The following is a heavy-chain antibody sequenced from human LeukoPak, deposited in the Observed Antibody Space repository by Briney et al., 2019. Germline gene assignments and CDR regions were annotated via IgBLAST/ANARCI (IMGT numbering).Heavy chain of an antibody. CDR3: AREFRGYFDY. Sequence: EWIGEINHSGSTNYNPSLKSRVTISVDTSKNQFSLKLSSVTAADTAVYYCAREFRGYFDYWGQGTLVTVSS. CDR2: INHSGST. J-gene: IGHJ4*02. V-gene: IGHV4-34*01. D-gene: IGHD3-10*01.